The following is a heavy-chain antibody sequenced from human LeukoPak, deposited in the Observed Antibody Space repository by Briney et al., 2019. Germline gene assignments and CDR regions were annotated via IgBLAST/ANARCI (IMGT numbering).Heavy chain of an antibody. CDR1: GFTFSGFS. CDR3: VRDLNWAFDS. D-gene: IGHD7-27*01. V-gene: IGHV3-48*01. Sequence: GGSLRLSCAASGFTFSGFSLNWVRQAPGKGLEWISNIRGSGSDMYYAASVKGRFTISRDSATNSLYLQMNNLKVDDTAVYFCVRDLNWAFDSWGQGTLVTVSS. CDR2: IRGSGSDM. J-gene: IGHJ4*02.